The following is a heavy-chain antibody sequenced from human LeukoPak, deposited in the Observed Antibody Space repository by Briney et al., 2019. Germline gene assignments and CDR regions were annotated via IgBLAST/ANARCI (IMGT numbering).Heavy chain of an antibody. CDR1: GGSISSYY. CDR3: ARGMTEPNFDY. J-gene: IGHJ4*02. V-gene: IGHV4-59*01. D-gene: IGHD1-14*01. Sequence: SETLSLTCTVSGGSISSYYWSWIRQPPGKGLEWIGYIYYRGSTNYNPSLKSRVTISVDTSKNQFSLKLSSVTAADTAVYYCARGMTEPNFDYWGQGTLVTVSS. CDR2: IYYRGST.